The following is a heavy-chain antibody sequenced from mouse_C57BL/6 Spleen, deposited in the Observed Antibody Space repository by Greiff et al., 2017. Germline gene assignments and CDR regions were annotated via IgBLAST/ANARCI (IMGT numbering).Heavy chain of an antibody. CDR1: GYTFTDYY. V-gene: IGHV1-19*01. CDR3: ARWDYDEDY. CDR2: INPYNGGT. J-gene: IGHJ2*01. D-gene: IGHD2-4*01. Sequence: EVQLQQSGPVLVKPGASVKMSCKASGYTFTDYYMNWVKQSHGKSLEWIGVINPYNGGTSYNQKFKGKATLTVDKSSSTASMELNSLTSEDSAVYYCARWDYDEDYWGQGTTLTVSS.